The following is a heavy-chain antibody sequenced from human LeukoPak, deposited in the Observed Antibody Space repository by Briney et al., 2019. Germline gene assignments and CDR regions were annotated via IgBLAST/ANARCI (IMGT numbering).Heavy chain of an antibody. CDR3: ARSYSSSSIRFDP. Sequence: SETLSLTCTVSGGSISSYYWSWIRQPPGKGLEWIGYIYYSGSTNYNPSLKSRVTISVDTSKNQFSLKLSSVTAADTAVYYRARSYSSSSIRFDPWGQGTLVTVSS. CDR2: IYYSGST. D-gene: IGHD6-13*01. J-gene: IGHJ5*02. CDR1: GGSISSYY. V-gene: IGHV4-59*01.